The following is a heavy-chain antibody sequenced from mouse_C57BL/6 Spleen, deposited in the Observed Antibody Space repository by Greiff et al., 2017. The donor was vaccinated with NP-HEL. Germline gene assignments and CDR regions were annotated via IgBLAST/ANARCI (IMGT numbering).Heavy chain of an antibody. D-gene: IGHD1-1*02. CDR3: ASRWEDYFDY. CDR1: GYTFTDYY. Sequence: VQLKQSGPELVKPGASVKISCKASGYTFTDYYMNWVKQSHGKSLEWIGDINPNNGGTSYNQKFKGKATLTVDKSSSTAYMELRSLTSEDSAVYYCASRWEDYFDYWGQGTTLTVSS. J-gene: IGHJ2*01. CDR2: INPNNGGT. V-gene: IGHV1-26*01.